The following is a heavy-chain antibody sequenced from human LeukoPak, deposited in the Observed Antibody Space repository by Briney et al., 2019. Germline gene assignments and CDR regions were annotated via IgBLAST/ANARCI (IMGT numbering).Heavy chain of an antibody. CDR3: ARDFITYYDFWSGYFDPWNWFDP. CDR2: ISSSSSYI. V-gene: IGHV3-21*01. J-gene: IGHJ5*02. D-gene: IGHD3-3*01. CDR1: GFTFSSYS. Sequence: TGESLRLSCAASGFTFSSYSMNWVRQAPGKGLEWVSSISSSSSYIYYADSVKGRFTISRDNAKNSLYLHMNSLRAEDTAVYYCARDFITYYDFWSGYFDPWNWFDPWGQGTLVTVSS.